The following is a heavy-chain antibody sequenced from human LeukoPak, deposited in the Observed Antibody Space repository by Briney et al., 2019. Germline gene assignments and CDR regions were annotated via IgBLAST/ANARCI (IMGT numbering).Heavy chain of an antibody. CDR3: ARFSPRAMGNYLDF. Sequence: SETLSLTCTVSGGSISSSSYYWGWIRQPPGKGLEWIGSIYYSGSTYYNPSLKSRVTISVDTSKNQFSLKLSSVTAADTAVYYCARFSPRAMGNYLDFWGQGTLVTVSS. D-gene: IGHD7-27*01. J-gene: IGHJ4*02. CDR1: GGSISSSSYY. CDR2: IYYSGST. V-gene: IGHV4-39*07.